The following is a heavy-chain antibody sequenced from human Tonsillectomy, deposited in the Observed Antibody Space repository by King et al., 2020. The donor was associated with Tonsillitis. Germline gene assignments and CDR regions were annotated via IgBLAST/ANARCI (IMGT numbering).Heavy chain of an antibody. CDR1: GGSISSTNW. V-gene: IGHV4-4*02. CDR3: SRETGRSIY. J-gene: IGHJ4*02. CDR2: IYDNGST. Sequence: QLQESGPGLVKPSGTLSLTCAVSGGSISSTNWWSWVRQPPGKRLEWIGEIYDNGSTNYNPSLKSRVIISVDISKNQFSLKLSSVTVADTAVYYCSRETGRSIYWGQGTLVSVSS. D-gene: IGHD2-21*01.